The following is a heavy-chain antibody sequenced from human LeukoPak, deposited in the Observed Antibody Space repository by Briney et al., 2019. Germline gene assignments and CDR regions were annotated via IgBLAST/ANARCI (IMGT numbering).Heavy chain of an antibody. CDR2: TYYRSKWYY. J-gene: IGHJ4*02. CDR1: GDSVSTNSGV. V-gene: IGHV6-1*01. D-gene: IGHD2-15*01. CDR3: ARDLDGRGKTCYDY. Sequence: SQTLSLTCAISGDSVSTNSGVWNWIRQSPSRGLEWLGRTYYRSKWYYEYAESVKSRIIINPDTSKNQFSLQLNSVTPDDTAVYYCARDLDGRGKTCYDYWGQGTLVTVSS.